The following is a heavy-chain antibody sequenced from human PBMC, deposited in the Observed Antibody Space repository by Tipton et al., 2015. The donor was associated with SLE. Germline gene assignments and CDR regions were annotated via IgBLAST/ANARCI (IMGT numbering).Heavy chain of an antibody. V-gene: IGHV4-59*01. CDR2: IYYSGST. CDR1: GGSISSYY. Sequence: TLSLTCTVSGGSISSYYWSWIRQPPGKGLEWIGYIYYSGSTNYNPSLKSRVTISVDTSKNQFSLKLSSVTAADTAVYYCARRFYYGSGSWYFDLWGRGTLVTVSS. D-gene: IGHD3-10*01. J-gene: IGHJ2*01. CDR3: ARRFYYGSGSWYFDL.